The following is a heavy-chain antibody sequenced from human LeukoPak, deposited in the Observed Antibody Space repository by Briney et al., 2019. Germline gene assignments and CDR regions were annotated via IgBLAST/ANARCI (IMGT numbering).Heavy chain of an antibody. Sequence: ASVKVSCKASGYTFTSYAISWVRQAPGQGLEWMGGIIPIFGTANYAQKFQGRVTITTDESTSTAYMELSSLRSEDTAVYYCASSKGYQLPHDYWGQGTLVTVSS. J-gene: IGHJ4*02. CDR1: GYTFTSYA. V-gene: IGHV1-69*05. CDR3: ASSKGYQLPHDY. CDR2: IIPIFGTA. D-gene: IGHD2-2*01.